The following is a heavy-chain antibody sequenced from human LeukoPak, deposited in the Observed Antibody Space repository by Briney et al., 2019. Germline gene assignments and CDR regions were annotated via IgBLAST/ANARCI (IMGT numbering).Heavy chain of an antibody. CDR1: GGSFSGYY. V-gene: IGHV4-34*01. D-gene: IGHD3-10*01. CDR3: ARPSFYYGSASPQYYFDY. Sequence: PSETLSLTCAVYGGSFSGYYWSWIRQPPGKGLEWIGEINHSGSTNYNPSLKSRVTISVDTPKNQFSLKLSSVTAADTAVYYCARPSFYYGSASPQYYFDYWGQGTLVTVSS. CDR2: INHSGST. J-gene: IGHJ4*02.